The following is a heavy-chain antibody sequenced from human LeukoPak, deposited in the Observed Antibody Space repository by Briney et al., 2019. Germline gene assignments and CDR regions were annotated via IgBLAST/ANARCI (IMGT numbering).Heavy chain of an antibody. CDR1: GFTFTNFW. CDR2: IRSKVDGETT. D-gene: IGHD3-10*01. J-gene: IGHJ4*02. CDR3: VTGSGGARLDY. V-gene: IGHV3-15*05. Sequence: GGSPRLSCAASGFTFTNFWMSWVRQAPGKGLEWVARIRSKVDGETTNYPAPLKGRVTISRDDLKNTLYLQMNNLKIEDTAVYYCVTGSGGARLDYWGQGTLVTVSP.